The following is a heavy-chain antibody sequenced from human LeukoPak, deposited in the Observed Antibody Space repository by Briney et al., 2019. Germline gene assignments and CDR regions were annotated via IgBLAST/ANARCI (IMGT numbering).Heavy chain of an antibody. Sequence: ASVKVSCKASGYTFTGYYMHWVRQAPGQGLEWMGWINPNSGGTNYAQKFQGRVTMTRDTSTSTVYMELSSLRSEDTAVYYCARDDNYYDSSGYPQWGQGTLVTVSS. CDR3: ARDDNYYDSSGYPQ. J-gene: IGHJ4*02. D-gene: IGHD3-22*01. CDR1: GYTFTGYY. V-gene: IGHV1-2*02. CDR2: INPNSGGT.